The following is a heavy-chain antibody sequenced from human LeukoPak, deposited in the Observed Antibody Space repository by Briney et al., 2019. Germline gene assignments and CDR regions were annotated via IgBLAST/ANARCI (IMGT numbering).Heavy chain of an antibody. CDR3: ARVGDYGDYSVPVAFDI. CDR2: ISAYNGNT. V-gene: IGHV1-18*01. Sequence: ASVKVSCKASGYTFTSYGISWVRQAPGQGLEWMGWISAYNGNTNYAQKLQGRVTMTTDTSTSTAYMELRSLRSDDTAVYYCARVGDYGDYSVPVAFDIWGQGTMVTVSS. CDR1: GYTFTSYG. D-gene: IGHD4-17*01. J-gene: IGHJ3*02.